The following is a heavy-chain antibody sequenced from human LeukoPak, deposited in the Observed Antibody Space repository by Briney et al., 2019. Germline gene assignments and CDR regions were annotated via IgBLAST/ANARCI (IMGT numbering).Heavy chain of an antibody. CDR3: ALQRTLWQQLLDY. CDR1: GFTFSSYS. J-gene: IGHJ4*02. D-gene: IGHD5-24*01. V-gene: IGHV3-21*04. Sequence: PGGSLRLSCAASGFTFSSYSMNWVRQAPGKGLEWVSSISSSSSYIYYADSVKGRFTISRDNSKNTLYLQTTSLRAEDTAVYYCALQRTLWQQLLDYWGQGTLVTVSS. CDR2: ISSSSSYI.